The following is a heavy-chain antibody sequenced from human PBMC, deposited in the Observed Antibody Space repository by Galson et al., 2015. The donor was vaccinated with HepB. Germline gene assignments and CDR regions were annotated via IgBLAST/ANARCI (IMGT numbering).Heavy chain of an antibody. D-gene: IGHD3-22*01. J-gene: IGHJ6*02. V-gene: IGHV1-69*13. CDR3: ARGGYYDSSGYYSQDEFYYYYGMDV. CDR2: IIPIFGTA. CDR1: GGTFSSYA. Sequence: SVKVSCKASGGTFSSYAISWVRQAPGQGLEWMGGIIPIFGTANYAQKFQGRVTITADESTSTAYMELSSLRSEDTAVYYCARGGYYDSSGYYSQDEFYYYYGMDVWGQGTTVTVSS.